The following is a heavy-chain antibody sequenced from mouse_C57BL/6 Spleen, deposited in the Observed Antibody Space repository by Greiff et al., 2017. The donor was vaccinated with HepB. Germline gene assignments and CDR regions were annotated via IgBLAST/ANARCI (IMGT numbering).Heavy chain of an antibody. CDR1: GYTFTSYW. CDR3: ARRSSNYAWFAY. CDR2: IDPSDSYT. J-gene: IGHJ3*01. D-gene: IGHD2-5*01. V-gene: IGHV1-50*01. Sequence: QVQLKQPGAELVKPGASVKLSCKASGYTFTSYWMQWVKQRPGQGLEWIGEIDPSDSYTNYNQKFKGKATLTVDTSSSTAYMQLSSLTSEDSAVYYCARRSSNYAWFAYWGQGTLVTVSA.